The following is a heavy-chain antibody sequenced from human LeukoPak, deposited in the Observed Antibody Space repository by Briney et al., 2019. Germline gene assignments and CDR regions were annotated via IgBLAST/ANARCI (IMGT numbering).Heavy chain of an antibody. Sequence: ASVKVSCKASGYTFTSYGISWVRQAPGQGLEWMGWISAYNGNTNYAQKLQGRVTMTTDTSTSTAYMELRSLRSDDTAVYYCARDRGGWYFNWFDPWGQGTLVTVSS. CDR2: ISAYNGNT. V-gene: IGHV1-18*01. CDR1: GYTFTSYG. J-gene: IGHJ5*02. D-gene: IGHD6-19*01. CDR3: ARDRGGWYFNWFDP.